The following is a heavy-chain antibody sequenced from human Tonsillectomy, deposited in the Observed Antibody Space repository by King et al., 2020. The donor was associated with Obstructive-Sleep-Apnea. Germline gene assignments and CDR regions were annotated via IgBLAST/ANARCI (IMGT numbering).Heavy chain of an antibody. CDR1: GGSISSSSYY. V-gene: IGHV4-39*01. J-gene: IGHJ4*02. CDR3: ASLTVSLPLKSYGSGSYSPSNDY. D-gene: IGHD3-10*01. Sequence: LQLQESGPGLVKPSETLSLTCTVSGGSISSSSYYWGWCRQPPGKGLEWSGSIYYSGGTYYNPSLKSRVNISVDTSKNQFSLQLSSVTAADTAVYYCASLTVSLPLKSYGSGSYSPSNDYWGQGTLVTVSS. CDR2: IYYSGGT.